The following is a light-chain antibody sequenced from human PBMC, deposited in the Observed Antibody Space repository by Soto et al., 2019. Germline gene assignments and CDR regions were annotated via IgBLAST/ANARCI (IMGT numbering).Light chain of an antibody. CDR2: GAS. CDR1: RSRSSSS. CDR3: QQYGGVPYT. J-gene: IGKJ4*01. V-gene: IGKV3-20*01. Sequence: IVFTHSPSTLSMSPGEIATLSCRAIRSRSSSSLAWYQQKPGQAPRLLIYGASSGATGIPDRFSGSGSGTDFTLTISRLEPEDFAIYYCQQYGGVPYTFGGGTKVDIK.